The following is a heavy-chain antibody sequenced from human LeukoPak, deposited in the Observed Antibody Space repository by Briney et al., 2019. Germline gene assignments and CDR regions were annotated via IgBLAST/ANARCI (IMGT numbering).Heavy chain of an antibody. CDR3: ARQRYNWNDRGYYYYYMDV. CDR1: GGSISSYY. Sequence: SEALSPTCTVSGGSISSYYWSWIRQPPGKGLEWIGYIYYSGSTNYNPSLKSRVTISVDTSKNQFSLKLSSVTAADTAVYYCARQRYNWNDRGYYYYYMDVWGKGTTVTISS. D-gene: IGHD1-1*01. CDR2: IYYSGST. V-gene: IGHV4-59*08. J-gene: IGHJ6*03.